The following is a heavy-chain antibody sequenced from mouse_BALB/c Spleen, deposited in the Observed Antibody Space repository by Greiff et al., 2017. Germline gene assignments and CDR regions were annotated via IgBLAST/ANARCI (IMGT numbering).Heavy chain of an antibody. CDR3: ARDYDGYAY. CDR1: GFTFTDYY. J-gene: IGHJ3*01. V-gene: IGHV7-3*02. Sequence: EVQRVESGGGLVQPGGSLRLSCATSGFTFTDYYMSWVRQPPGKALEWLGFIRNKANGYTTEYSASVKGRFTISRDNSQSILYLQMNTLRAEDSATYYCARDYDGYAYWGQGTLVTVSA. CDR2: IRNKANGYTT. D-gene: IGHD2-3*01.